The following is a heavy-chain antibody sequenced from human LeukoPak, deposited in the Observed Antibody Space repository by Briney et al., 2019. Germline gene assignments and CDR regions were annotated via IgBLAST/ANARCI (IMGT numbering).Heavy chain of an antibody. CDR2: IYNSGST. J-gene: IGHJ5*02. V-gene: IGHV4-31*03. Sequence: SQTLSLTCTVSGASISSGSYYWSWIRQHPGKGLEWIAYIYNSGSTFYNPSLKSRVSITVDTSKNQFSLRLTFVTAADTAVYFCARSIRDIVVGGVGNWFDPWGQGTLVTVSS. D-gene: IGHD2-15*01. CDR3: ARSIRDIVVGGVGNWFDP. CDR1: GASISSGSYY.